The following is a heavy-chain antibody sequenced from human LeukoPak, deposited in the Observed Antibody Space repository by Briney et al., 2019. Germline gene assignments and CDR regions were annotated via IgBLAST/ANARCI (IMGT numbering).Heavy chain of an antibody. D-gene: IGHD1-26*01. CDR2: ISGYNGNP. V-gene: IGHV1-18*01. J-gene: IGHJ5*02. Sequence: ASVKVSCKASGGTFSSYAISWVRQAPGQGLEWMGWISGYNGNPNSAQKFQGRVTMTTDTSTSTAYMELRSLRSDDTAVYYCARDSAWFDPWGQGTLVTVSS. CDR3: ARDSAWFDP. CDR1: GGTFSSYA.